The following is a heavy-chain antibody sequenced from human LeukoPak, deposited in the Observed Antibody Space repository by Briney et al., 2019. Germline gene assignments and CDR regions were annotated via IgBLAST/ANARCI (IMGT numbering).Heavy chain of an antibody. D-gene: IGHD3-22*01. CDR3: ARDHPDYYDSSGYPPGDY. Sequence: GGSVRLSCAASGFTFSSYSMNWVRQAPGKGLEWVSSISSSSSYIYYADSVKGRFTISRDNAKNSLYLQMNSLRAEDTAVYYCARDHPDYYDSSGYPPGDYWGQGTLVTVSS. CDR2: ISSSSSYI. J-gene: IGHJ4*02. V-gene: IGHV3-21*01. CDR1: GFTFSSYS.